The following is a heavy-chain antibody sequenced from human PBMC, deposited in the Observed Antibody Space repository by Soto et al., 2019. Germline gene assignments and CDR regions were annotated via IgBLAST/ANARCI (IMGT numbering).Heavy chain of an antibody. D-gene: IGHD3-10*01. J-gene: IGHJ4*02. CDR3: ARTLAVPNTIRSRYLLDY. Sequence: SETLSLTCSVSGGSVSNKTYYWSWIRQPPGKRLEWIGYVYYSGTTNYNPSLKSRVTISVDLSKNQFSLRLSSVPTSYTALYYCARTLAVPNTIRSRYLLDYCGRGTRIAVSS. V-gene: IGHV4-61*01. CDR1: GGSVSNKTYY. CDR2: VYYSGTT.